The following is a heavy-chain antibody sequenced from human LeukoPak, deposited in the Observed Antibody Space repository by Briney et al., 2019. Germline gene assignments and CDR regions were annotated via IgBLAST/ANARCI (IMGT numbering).Heavy chain of an antibody. D-gene: IGHD6-19*01. Sequence: PSETLSLTCIVSGGSINSYYWSWIRQPAGKGLEWIGRIYTSGNTNYNPTLKSRVTLSVDTSKNQFSLKLTSVTAADTAAYYCARKGQGVVAGTFDYWGQGTLVTVSS. CDR2: IYTSGNT. J-gene: IGHJ4*02. CDR3: ARKGQGVVAGTFDY. CDR1: GGSINSYY. V-gene: IGHV4-4*07.